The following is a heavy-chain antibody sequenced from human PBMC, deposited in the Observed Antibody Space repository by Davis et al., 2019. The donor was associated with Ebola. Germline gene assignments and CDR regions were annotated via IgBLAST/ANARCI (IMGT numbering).Heavy chain of an antibody. Sequence: SETLSLTCTVSGGSISSYYWSWIRQPPGKGLEWIGSIYYSGSTYYNPSLKSRVTISIDTSKNQFSLKLSSVTAADTAVYYCARSRGSSDIVVVPAAFDYWGQGTLVTVSS. CDR2: IYYSGST. CDR1: GGSISSYY. J-gene: IGHJ4*02. V-gene: IGHV4-39*07. CDR3: ARSRGSSDIVVVPAAFDY. D-gene: IGHD2-2*01.